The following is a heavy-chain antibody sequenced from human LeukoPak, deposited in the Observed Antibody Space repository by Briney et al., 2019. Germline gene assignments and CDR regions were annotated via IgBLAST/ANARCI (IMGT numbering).Heavy chain of an antibody. CDR1: GGSISSYY. CDR3: ARGITIFGVVMTENWFDP. Sequence: SETLSLTCAVSGGSISSYYWSWIRQPPGKGLEWIGYIYYSGSTNYNPSLKSRVTISVDTSKNQFSLKLSSVTAADTAVYYCARGITIFGVVMTENWFDPWGQGTLVTVSS. V-gene: IGHV4-59*01. J-gene: IGHJ5*02. CDR2: IYYSGST. D-gene: IGHD3-3*01.